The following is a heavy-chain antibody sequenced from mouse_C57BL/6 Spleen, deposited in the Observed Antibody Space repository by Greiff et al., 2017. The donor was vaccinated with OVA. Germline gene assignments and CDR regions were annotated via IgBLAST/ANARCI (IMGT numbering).Heavy chain of an antibody. Sequence: EVKVVESGGGLVKPGGSLKLSCAASGFTFSDYGMHWVRQAPEKGLEWVAYISSGSSTIYYADKVKGRFTISRDNAKNTLFLQMTSLRSEDTAMYYCARTTVVAKAWYFDVWGTGTTVTVSS. CDR3: ARTTVVAKAWYFDV. D-gene: IGHD1-1*01. J-gene: IGHJ1*03. V-gene: IGHV5-17*01. CDR2: ISSGSSTI. CDR1: GFTFSDYG.